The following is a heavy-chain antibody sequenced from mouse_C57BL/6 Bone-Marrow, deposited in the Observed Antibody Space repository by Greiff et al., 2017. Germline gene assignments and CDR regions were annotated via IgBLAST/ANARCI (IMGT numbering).Heavy chain of an antibody. CDR1: GYTFTSYW. V-gene: IGHV1-69*01. CDR3: ARDGYYSYYFDY. Sequence: QVQLQQPGAELVMPGASVKLSCKASGYTFTSYWMHWVKQRPGQGLEWIGEIDPSDSYTNYNQKFKGKSTLTVDKSSRTAYMQLSSLTSEDSAVYDCARDGYYSYYFDYWGQGTTLTVSS. J-gene: IGHJ2*01. CDR2: IDPSDSYT. D-gene: IGHD2-3*01.